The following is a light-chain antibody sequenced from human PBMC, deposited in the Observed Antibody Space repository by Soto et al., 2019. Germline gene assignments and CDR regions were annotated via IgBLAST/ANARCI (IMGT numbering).Light chain of an antibody. Sequence: DIQLTQSPSFLSASVGDRVTITCRASQDISNYLAWYQQRPGKAPKLLIYAASTLQSGVPSRFSGGRSGTEFTLTINSLQAEDFATYYCQQLHSYPRAFGQGTKVEIK. CDR3: QQLHSYPRA. CDR2: AAS. J-gene: IGKJ1*01. V-gene: IGKV1-9*01. CDR1: QDISNY.